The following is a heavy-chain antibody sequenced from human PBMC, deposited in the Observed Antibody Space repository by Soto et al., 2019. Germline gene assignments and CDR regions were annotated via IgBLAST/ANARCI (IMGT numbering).Heavy chain of an antibody. CDR2: ISYDGSNK. CDR1: GFTFSSYG. Sequence: GGSLRLPCAASGFTFSSYGMHWVRQAPGKGLEWVAVISYDGSNKNYADSVKGRFTISRDNSNNTLYLQMNSLRAEDTAVYYCAKDLDTYYSDSSGAPDYWGQGTLVTLSS. D-gene: IGHD3-22*01. J-gene: IGHJ4*02. V-gene: IGHV3-30*18. CDR3: AKDLDTYYSDSSGAPDY.